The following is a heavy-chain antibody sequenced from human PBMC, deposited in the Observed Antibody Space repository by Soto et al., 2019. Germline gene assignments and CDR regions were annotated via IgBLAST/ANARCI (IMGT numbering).Heavy chain of an antibody. Sequence: QVQLVESGGGVVQPGRSLRLSCAASGFTFSSYGMHWVRQAPGKGLEWVAVIWYDGSNKYYADSVKGRFTISRDNSKNTLYLQMNSLRAEDTAVYYCARDSWYYDSSGYYLGAFDYWGQGTLVTVSS. CDR3: ARDSWYYDSSGYYLGAFDY. CDR2: IWYDGSNK. CDR1: GFTFSSYG. V-gene: IGHV3-33*01. D-gene: IGHD3-22*01. J-gene: IGHJ4*02.